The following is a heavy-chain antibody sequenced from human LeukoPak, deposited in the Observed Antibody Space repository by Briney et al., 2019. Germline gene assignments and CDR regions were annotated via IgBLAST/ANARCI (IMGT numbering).Heavy chain of an antibody. V-gene: IGHV4-31*03. CDR1: GGSISSGGYY. CDR3: ARGTAMVTSWYFDY. CDR2: NYDSGST. D-gene: IGHD5-18*01. J-gene: IGHJ4*02. Sequence: SETLSLTCTVSGGSISSGGYYWSWIRQHPGKGLEWIGYNYDSGSTYYNPSLKSRVTISVDTSKNQFSLKLRSVTAADTAVYYCARGTAMVTSWYFDYWGQGTLVTVSS.